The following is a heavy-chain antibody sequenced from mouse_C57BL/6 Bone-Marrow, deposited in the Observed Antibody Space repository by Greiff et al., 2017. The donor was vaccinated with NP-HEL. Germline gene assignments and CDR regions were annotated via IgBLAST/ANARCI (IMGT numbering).Heavy chain of an antibody. J-gene: IGHJ4*01. CDR3: AIYGSSLYAMDY. V-gene: IGHV1-7*01. CDR2: INPSSGYT. D-gene: IGHD1-1*01. CDR1: GYTFTSYW. Sequence: QVHVKQSGAELAKPGASVKLSCKASGYTFTSYWMHWVKQRPGQGLEWIGYINPSSGYTKYNQKFKDKATFTADKSSSTAYMQLSSLTYEDSAVYYCAIYGSSLYAMDYWGQGTSVTVSS.